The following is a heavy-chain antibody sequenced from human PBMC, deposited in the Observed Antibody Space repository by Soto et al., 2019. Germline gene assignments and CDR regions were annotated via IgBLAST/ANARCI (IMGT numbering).Heavy chain of an antibody. J-gene: IGHJ4*02. CDR2: INAGNGDT. V-gene: IGHV1-3*01. D-gene: IGHD2-2*01. CDR1: GYIFTNYA. CDR3: ARGYCSSTSCQYYFDY. Sequence: GASLKVACKASGYIFTNYAIHWVRQAPGQRLEWMGWINAGNGDTKYSQQFQGRVTITRDTSAGTAYMELSSLRSEDTALYSCARGYCSSTSCQYYFDYWGQGSMVTVSS.